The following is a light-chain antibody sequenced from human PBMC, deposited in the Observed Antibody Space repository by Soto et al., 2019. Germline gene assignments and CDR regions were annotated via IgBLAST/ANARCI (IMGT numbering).Light chain of an antibody. V-gene: IGKV1-5*03. CDR3: QHYNSYSEA. J-gene: IGKJ1*01. Sequence: DIQMTRSPSTLSGSVVAMVIITCLSSPTISSWLAWSQQKPGKAPKLLIYKASTLKSGVPSRFSGSGSGTEFTLTISSLQPDDFATYYCQHYNSYSEACGQGTKGDIK. CDR2: KAS. CDR1: PTISSW.